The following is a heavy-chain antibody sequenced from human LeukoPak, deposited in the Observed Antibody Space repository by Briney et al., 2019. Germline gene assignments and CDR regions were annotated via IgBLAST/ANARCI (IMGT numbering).Heavy chain of an antibody. CDR3: AREVASGAFDI. Sequence: GGSLRLSCAASGFTFSSYSMNWVRQAPGKGLEWVSYISSSNTTIYYADSVKGRFTISRDNAKNPLYLQMYSLRVEDTAVYYCAREVASGAFDIWGQGTMVTVSS. CDR2: ISSSNTTI. CDR1: GFTFSSYS. J-gene: IGHJ3*02. V-gene: IGHV3-48*04.